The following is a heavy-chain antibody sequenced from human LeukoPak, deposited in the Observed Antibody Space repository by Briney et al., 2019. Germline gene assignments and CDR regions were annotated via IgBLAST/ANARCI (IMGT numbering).Heavy chain of an antibody. CDR3: ARDRDGYCFDY. D-gene: IGHD5-24*01. CDR1: GFTFSSYW. Sequence: GGSLRLSCAASGFTFSSYWMHWVRQAPGKGLVWVSRINSDGSSTSYAAAVKGRFTISRDNDKNTLYLQMNSLRAEDTAVYYCARDRDGYCFDYWGQGTLVTVSS. V-gene: IGHV3-74*01. J-gene: IGHJ4*02. CDR2: INSDGSST.